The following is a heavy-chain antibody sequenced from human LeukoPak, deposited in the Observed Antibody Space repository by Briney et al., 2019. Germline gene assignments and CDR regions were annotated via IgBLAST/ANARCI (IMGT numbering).Heavy chain of an antibody. V-gene: IGHV3-7*03. CDR1: GFTFSSDA. CDR3: ARGGGLDV. Sequence: GRSLRLSCAASGFTFSSDAMHWVRQAPGKGLEWVASINHNGNVNYYVDSVKGRFTISRDNAKNSLYLQMSNLRAEDTAVYFCARGGGLDVWGQGATVTVSS. D-gene: IGHD3-16*01. J-gene: IGHJ6*02. CDR2: INHNGNVN.